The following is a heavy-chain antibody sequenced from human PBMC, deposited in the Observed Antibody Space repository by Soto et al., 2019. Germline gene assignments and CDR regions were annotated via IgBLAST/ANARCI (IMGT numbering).Heavy chain of an antibody. D-gene: IGHD3-22*01. CDR2: IIPIFGTA. V-gene: IGHV1-69*01. Sequence: QVQLVQSGAEVQKPGSSVKVSCKASGGTFSSYAISWVRQAPGQGLEWMGGIIPIFGTANYAQKFQGRVTITADESTSTAYMELSSLRSEDTAVYYCARYGYYYDSSGYYNWFDPWGQGTLVTVSS. CDR1: GGTFSSYA. CDR3: ARYGYYYDSSGYYNWFDP. J-gene: IGHJ5*02.